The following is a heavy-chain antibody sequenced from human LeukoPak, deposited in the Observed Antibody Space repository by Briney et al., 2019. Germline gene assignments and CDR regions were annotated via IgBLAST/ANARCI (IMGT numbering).Heavy chain of an antibody. CDR2: IIPAFGVV. CDR1: GGTFSDYA. J-gene: IGHJ4*02. V-gene: IGHV1-69*05. Sequence: SVKVSCXASGGTFSDYAISWVRQARGQGLEWMGRIIPAFGVVDYAQRFQGRVTITTDESTSTAYMDLTSLRSEDTAVYYCARNAYEFDYWGQGTLVTVSS. CDR3: ARNAYEFDY. D-gene: IGHD5-12*01.